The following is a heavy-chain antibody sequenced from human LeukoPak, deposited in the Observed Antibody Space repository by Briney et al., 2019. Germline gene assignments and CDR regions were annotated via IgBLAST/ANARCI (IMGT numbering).Heavy chain of an antibody. J-gene: IGHJ4*02. D-gene: IGHD2-2*01. V-gene: IGHV3-7*01. CDR2: IRQDGSEK. CDR1: GFTFSSYW. Sequence: GGPLRLSCAASGFTFSSYWMSWVRQAPRKGLQWVANIRQDGSEKYYVDSVKGRFTISRDNAKNSLYLQMNSLRAEDTAVYYCARDRDCSSTSCYLLLGALTLDYWGQGTLVTVSS. CDR3: ARDRDCSSTSCYLLLGALTLDY.